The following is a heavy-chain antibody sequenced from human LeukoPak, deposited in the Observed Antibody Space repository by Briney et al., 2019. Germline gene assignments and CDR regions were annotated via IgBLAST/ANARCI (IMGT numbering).Heavy chain of an antibody. CDR1: GFTFSSYA. Sequence: PGGSLRLSCAASGFTFSSYAMHWVRQAPGKGLEWVAVISYDGSNKYYADSVKGRFTISRDNSKSTLSLQMNSLRAEDTAIYYCATYRQVQVPFECWGQGTLVTVSS. D-gene: IGHD5-18*01. CDR3: ATYRQVQVPFEC. V-gene: IGHV3-30*04. J-gene: IGHJ4*02. CDR2: ISYDGSNK.